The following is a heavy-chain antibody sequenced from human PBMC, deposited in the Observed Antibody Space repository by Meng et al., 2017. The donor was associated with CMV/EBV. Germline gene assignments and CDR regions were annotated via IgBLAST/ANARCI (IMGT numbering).Heavy chain of an antibody. CDR1: FNFSSDS. Sequence: FNFSSDSMNWVRQAPGKGLEWVSSISSSSSYIYYADSVKGRFTISRDNAKNSLYLQMNSLRAEDTAVYYCARDLPYYDFWSGYNWFDPWGQGTLVTVSS. V-gene: IGHV3-21*01. CDR3: ARDLPYYDFWSGYNWFDP. J-gene: IGHJ5*02. D-gene: IGHD3-3*01. CDR2: ISSSSSYI.